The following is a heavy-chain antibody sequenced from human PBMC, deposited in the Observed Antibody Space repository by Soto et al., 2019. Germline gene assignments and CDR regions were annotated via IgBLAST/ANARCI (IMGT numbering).Heavy chain of an antibody. CDR1: GFTFSDYY. J-gene: IGHJ3*02. CDR2: ISSSSSYT. D-gene: IGHD2-15*01. V-gene: IGHV3-11*06. Sequence: QVQLVESGGGLVKPGGSLRLSCAASGFTFSDYYMSWIRQAPGKGLEWVSYISSSSSYTNYADSVKGRFTISRDNAKNSLYLQMNSLRAEDTAVYYCASLPTPVVVVAASSEHGDAFDIWGQGTMVTVSS. CDR3: ASLPTPVVVVAASSEHGDAFDI.